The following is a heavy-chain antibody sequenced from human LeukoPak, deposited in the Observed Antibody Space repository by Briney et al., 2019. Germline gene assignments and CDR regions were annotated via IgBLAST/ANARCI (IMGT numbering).Heavy chain of an antibody. CDR1: VGSISSGGYY. J-gene: IGHJ4*02. CDR3: ARIRFYSNYFDY. Sequence: PSQTLSLTCTLSVGSISSGGYYWSWSPQHPGKGLVWIGYIYYSGSTYYNPSLKSRVNISVDTSKNQFSLKLSSVTAADTAVYYCARIRFYSNYFDYWGQGTLVTVSS. CDR2: IYYSGST. V-gene: IGHV4-31*03. D-gene: IGHD3-3*01.